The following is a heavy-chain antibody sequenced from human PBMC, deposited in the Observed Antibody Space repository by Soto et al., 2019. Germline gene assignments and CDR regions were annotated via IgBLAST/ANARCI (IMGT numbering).Heavy chain of an antibody. Sequence: SVKVSCKASGGTFSSYTISWVRQAPGQGLEWMGRIIPILGIANYAQKFQGRVTITADKSTSTAYMELSSLRSEDTAVYYCAKDYPYSSSSFDYWGQGTLVTVSS. D-gene: IGHD6-6*01. CDR2: IIPILGIA. CDR3: AKDYPYSSSSFDY. CDR1: GGTFSSYT. J-gene: IGHJ4*02. V-gene: IGHV1-69*04.